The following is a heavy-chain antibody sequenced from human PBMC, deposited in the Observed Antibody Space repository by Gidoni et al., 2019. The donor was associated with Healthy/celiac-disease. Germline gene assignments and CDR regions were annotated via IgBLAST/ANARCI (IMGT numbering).Heavy chain of an antibody. CDR2: INPNNGGT. CDR3: ARARTVVTPFDY. D-gene: IGHD2-21*02. CDR1: GYTFIVYY. Sequence: QVQLVQSAAEVRKPGASVTVSCTACGYTFIVYYMHWVRQAPGQGLEWMGWINPNNGGTNYAQNFQDRVTMTRDTSISTAYMELRRLRSDDTAVYYCARARTVVTPFDYWGQGTLVTVSS. V-gene: IGHV1-2*02. J-gene: IGHJ4*02.